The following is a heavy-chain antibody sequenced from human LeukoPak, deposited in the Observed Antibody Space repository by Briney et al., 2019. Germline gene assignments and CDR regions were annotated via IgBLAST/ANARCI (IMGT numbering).Heavy chain of an antibody. J-gene: IGHJ4*02. Sequence: GGSLRLSCAASGFAFSSYAMHWVRQAPGKGLEWVAVISYDGSNKYYADSVKGRFTISRDNSKNTLYLQMNSLRAEDTAVYYCARGPPTYYYDSSGYWIDYWGQGTLVTVSS. V-gene: IGHV3-30-3*01. CDR1: GFAFSSYA. D-gene: IGHD3-22*01. CDR3: ARGPPTYYYDSSGYWIDY. CDR2: ISYDGSNK.